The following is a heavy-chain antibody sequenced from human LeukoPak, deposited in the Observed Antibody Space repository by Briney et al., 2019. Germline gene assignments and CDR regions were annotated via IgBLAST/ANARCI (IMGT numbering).Heavy chain of an antibody. CDR2: ISYDGRNI. CDR1: GFTFNNYG. CDR3: TKDTFGKEDY. J-gene: IGHJ4*02. V-gene: IGHV3-30*18. D-gene: IGHD2/OR15-2a*01. Sequence: GGSLRLSCAASGFTFNNYGMHWVRQAPGKGLEWVAVISYDGRNIHYPDSVKGRFTISRENAKNTLYLQMNSLRAEDTGVYYCTKDTFGKEDYWGQGTLVIVSS.